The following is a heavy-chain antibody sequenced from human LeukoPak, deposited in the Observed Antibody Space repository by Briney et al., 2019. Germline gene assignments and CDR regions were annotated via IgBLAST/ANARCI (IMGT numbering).Heavy chain of an antibody. Sequence: GGSLRLSCAASGFSFSNFAIHWVRQAPGKGLEWLAVISHDGATKHYADSVKGRFTISRDNSNNSLSLQMNSLNAEGTAVYYCARARGRWHLLPLDFWGQGTLVTVSS. V-gene: IGHV3-30*04. CDR1: GFSFSNFA. CDR2: ISHDGATK. J-gene: IGHJ4*02. CDR3: ARARGRWHLLPLDF. D-gene: IGHD1-26*01.